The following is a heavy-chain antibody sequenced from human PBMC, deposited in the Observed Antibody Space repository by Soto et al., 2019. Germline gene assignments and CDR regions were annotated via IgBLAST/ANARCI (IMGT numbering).Heavy chain of an antibody. CDR3: ARDSSPRAWTFGVVITGWFDP. D-gene: IGHD3-3*01. CDR2: ISSSSSTI. Sequence: GGSLRLSCAASGFTFSSYSMNWVRQAPGKGLEWVSYISSSSSTIYYADSVKGRFTISRDNAKNSLYLQMNSLRDEDTAVYYCARDSSPRAWTFGVVITGWFDPWGQGTLVTVSS. CDR1: GFTFSSYS. J-gene: IGHJ5*02. V-gene: IGHV3-48*02.